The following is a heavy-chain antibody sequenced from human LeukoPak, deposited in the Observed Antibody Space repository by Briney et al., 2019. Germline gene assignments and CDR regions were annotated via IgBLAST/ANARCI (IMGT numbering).Heavy chain of an antibody. J-gene: IGHJ4*02. V-gene: IGHV3-23*01. CDR2: ISNSGGFT. D-gene: IGHD6-13*01. CDR1: GFTFSSYA. CDR3: AILYSTNY. Sequence: GGSLRLSCAASGFTFSSYAMTWVRQAPGKGLEWVSGISNSGGFTYYADSVKGRLTISRDNSKNTLYLQTNSLRAEDTALYYCAILYSTNYWGQGTLVTVSS.